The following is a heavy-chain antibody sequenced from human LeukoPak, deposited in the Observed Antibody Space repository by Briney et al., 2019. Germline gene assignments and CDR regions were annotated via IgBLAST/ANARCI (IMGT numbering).Heavy chain of an antibody. D-gene: IGHD3-3*01. CDR3: ARGNFWSGYYLYFDY. CDR1: GGSISSSSYY. CDR2: IYYSGST. V-gene: IGHV4-39*07. Sequence: SETLSLTCTVSGGSISSSSYYWGWIRQPPGKGLEWIGSIYYSGSTNYNPSLKSRVTISVDTSKNQFSLKLSSVTAADTAVYYCARGNFWSGYYLYFDYWGQGTLVTVSS. J-gene: IGHJ4*02.